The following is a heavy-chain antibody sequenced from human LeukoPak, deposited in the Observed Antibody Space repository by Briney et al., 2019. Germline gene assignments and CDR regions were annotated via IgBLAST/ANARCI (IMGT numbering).Heavy chain of an antibody. CDR3: ARGTLAYCGGDCSGMDV. J-gene: IGHJ6*02. CDR1: GFTFNSYA. D-gene: IGHD2-21*01. CDR2: ISSNGGST. V-gene: IGHV3-64*01. Sequence: GGSLRLSCAASGFTFNSYAMHWVRQAPGKGLEYVSAISSNGGSTYYANSVKGRFTISRDNSKNTLYLQMGSLRAEDMAVYYCARGTLAYCGGDCSGMDVWGQGTTVTVSS.